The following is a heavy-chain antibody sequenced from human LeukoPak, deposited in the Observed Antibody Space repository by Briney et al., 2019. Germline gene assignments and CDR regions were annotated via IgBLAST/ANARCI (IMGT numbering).Heavy chain of an antibody. V-gene: IGHV3-7*01. CDR3: ARRRYSGSSQHFDY. D-gene: IGHD1-26*01. Sequence: PAGGSLRLSCAASKFTFSTYWMSWVRQAPGKGLEWVANIKQDGSEKYYVDSVKGRFTISRDNAKNSLYLQMNSLRAEDTAVYYCARRRYSGSSQHFDYWGLGTLVTVSS. CDR2: IKQDGSEK. CDR1: KFTFSTYW. J-gene: IGHJ4*02.